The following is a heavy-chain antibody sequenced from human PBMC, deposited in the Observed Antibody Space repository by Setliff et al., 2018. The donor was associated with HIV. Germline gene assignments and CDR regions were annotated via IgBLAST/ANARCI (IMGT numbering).Heavy chain of an antibody. D-gene: IGHD6-19*01. CDR3: AKDYSSGWYRHFDY. V-gene: IGHV3-30*02. J-gene: IGHJ4*02. Sequence: PGGSLRLSCATSGFTFSSYGMHWVRQAPGKGLEWVAVIWYDGTNKYYADSVKGRFTISRDNSKNTLYLQMNGLRPEDTAVYYCAKDYSSGWYRHFDYWGQGTLVTVSS. CDR2: IWYDGTNK. CDR1: GFTFSSYG.